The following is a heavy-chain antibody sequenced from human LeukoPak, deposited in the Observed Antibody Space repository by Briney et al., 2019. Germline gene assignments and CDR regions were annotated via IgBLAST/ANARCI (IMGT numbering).Heavy chain of an antibody. CDR1: GYSFTIYY. V-gene: IGHV1-46*01. CDR2: INPSGDST. J-gene: IGHJ5*02. D-gene: IGHD1-26*01. Sequence: GASVTVSFKASGYSFTIYYMHWVRQAPGQGLEWMGIINPSGDSTSYAQKFQGRVTMTRDMSTSTDYMELSSLRSEDTAVYYCARDNSVGDNAWWFDPWGQGTLVTVSS. CDR3: ARDNSVGDNAWWFDP.